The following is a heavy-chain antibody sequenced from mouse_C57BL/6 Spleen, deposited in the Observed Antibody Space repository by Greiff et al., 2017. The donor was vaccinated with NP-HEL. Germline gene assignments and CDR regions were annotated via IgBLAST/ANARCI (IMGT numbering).Heavy chain of an antibody. D-gene: IGHD2-5*01. J-gene: IGHJ1*03. CDR3: ARDSGSNYWYFDV. Sequence: VESGGGLVKPGGSLKLSCAASGFTFSSYAMSWVRQTPEKRLEWVATISDGGSYTYYPDNVKGRFTISRDNAKNNLYLQMSHLKSEDTAMYYCARDSGSNYWYFDVWGTGTTVTVSS. V-gene: IGHV5-4*01. CDR2: ISDGGSYT. CDR1: GFTFSSYA.